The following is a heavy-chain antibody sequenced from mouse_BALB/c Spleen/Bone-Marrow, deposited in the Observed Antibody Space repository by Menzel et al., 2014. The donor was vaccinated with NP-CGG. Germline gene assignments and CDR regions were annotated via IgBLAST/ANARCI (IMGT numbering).Heavy chain of an antibody. V-gene: IGHV14-3*02. D-gene: IGHD2-14*01. CDR3: TGRYGWFAY. Sequence: VQLQQSGAELEKPGASVKLSCTASGFNIKDTYMHWVKQRPEQGLEWIGRIDPANGNTKYDPRFQGKATITADASSNTAYLQLSSLTSEDTAVYYCTGRYGWFAYWGQGTLVTVSA. J-gene: IGHJ3*01. CDR1: GFNIKDTY. CDR2: IDPANGNT.